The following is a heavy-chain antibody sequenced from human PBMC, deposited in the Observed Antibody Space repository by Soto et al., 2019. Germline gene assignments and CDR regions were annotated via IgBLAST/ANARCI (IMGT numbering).Heavy chain of an antibody. V-gene: IGHV4-39*07. Sequence: SETLSLTCTVSGGSISSGPYSWGWIRQPPGEGLEWIGTFYYSERTHYNPSLESRVTISVDNSKNTLYLQMNSLRAEDTAVYYCARVSRGNSGWSQRYYYYGMDVWGQGTTVTVSS. CDR2: FYYSERT. J-gene: IGHJ6*02. CDR1: GGSISSGPYS. CDR3: ARVSRGNSGWSQRYYYYGMDV. D-gene: IGHD6-19*01.